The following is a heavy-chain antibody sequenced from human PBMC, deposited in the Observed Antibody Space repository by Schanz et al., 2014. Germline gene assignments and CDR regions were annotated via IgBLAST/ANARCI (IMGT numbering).Heavy chain of an antibody. CDR3: ARDHPHRGVTGYYNDV. D-gene: IGHD3-9*01. CDR2: IWYDGSNK. J-gene: IGHJ6*02. CDR1: GFTFNNYG. V-gene: IGHV3-33*01. Sequence: QVQLVESGGGVVRPGRSLRLSCAASGFTFNNYGMHWVRQAPGKGLEWVAVIWYDGSNKDYADSVKGRFTISRDNSKNMLYLQMNSLRGEDTAVYFCARDHPHRGVTGYYNDVWGQGTSVTVSS.